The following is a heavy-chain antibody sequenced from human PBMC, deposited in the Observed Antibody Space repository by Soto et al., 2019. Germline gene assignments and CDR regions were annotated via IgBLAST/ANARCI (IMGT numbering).Heavy chain of an antibody. J-gene: IGHJ6*03. CDR3: ARVRPGHYMDV. CDR2: THSDGSTT. CDR1: GFIFSNYG. D-gene: IGHD6-25*01. Sequence: GGSLRLSCAASGFIFSNYGMRWVRQGQGKGLVWVSSTHSDGSTTIHADSVKGRFTISRDNAKNTLYLQMDSLRAEDTAVYYCARVRPGHYMDVWGKGTTVTVSS. V-gene: IGHV3-74*01.